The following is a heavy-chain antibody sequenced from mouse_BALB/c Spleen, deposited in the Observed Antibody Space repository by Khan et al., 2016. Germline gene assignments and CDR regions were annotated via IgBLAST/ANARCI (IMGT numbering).Heavy chain of an antibody. J-gene: IGHJ3*01. CDR3: ARGRTACAY. V-gene: IGHV14-3*02. CDR2: IDRANGKT. CDR1: GFNIKDTY. Sequence: VQLQQPGAELVKPGASVKLSCTASGFNIKDTYMHWVKQRPEQGMEWIGRIDRANGKTKYDPKLQGQATLTADTSSNKAYLQISSLTSEDTAVYDGARGRTACAYWGQGTLVTVSA.